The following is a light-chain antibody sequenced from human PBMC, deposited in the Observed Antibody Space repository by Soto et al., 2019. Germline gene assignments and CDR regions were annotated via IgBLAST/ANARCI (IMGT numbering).Light chain of an antibody. CDR1: QTVSSSF. CDR3: QQYGSSPPIT. J-gene: IGKJ5*01. V-gene: IGKV3-20*01. CDR2: GAS. Sequence: EIVLTQSPGTLSLSPGARGSLSCRARQTVSSSFLAWYQQKPGQAPRLLIYGASSRATGIPDRFSGSESGTDFTLTISRLEPEDFAVYYCQQYGSSPPITFGQGTRLEIK.